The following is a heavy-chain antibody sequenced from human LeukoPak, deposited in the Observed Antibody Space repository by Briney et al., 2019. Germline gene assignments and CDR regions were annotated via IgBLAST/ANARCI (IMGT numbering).Heavy chain of an antibody. D-gene: IGHD3-22*01. Sequence: ASVKVSCKASGYTFTSYGISWVRQAPGQGLEWMGWISAYNGNTNYAQKLQGRVTMTTDTSTSTAYMELRSLRSDDTAVYYCARGGTYYYDGSGYYEALDYWGQGTLVTVSS. CDR2: ISAYNGNT. CDR3: ARGGTYYYDGSGYYEALDY. J-gene: IGHJ4*02. CDR1: GYTFTSYG. V-gene: IGHV1-18*01.